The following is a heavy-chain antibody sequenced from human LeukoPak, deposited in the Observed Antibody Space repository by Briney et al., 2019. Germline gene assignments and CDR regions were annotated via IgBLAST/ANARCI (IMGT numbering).Heavy chain of an antibody. CDR2: INHSGST. D-gene: IGHD3-22*01. J-gene: IGHJ6*02. Sequence: SETLSLTCAVYGGSFSGYYWSWIRQPPGKGLEWIGEINHSGSTTYNPSLKSRVTISVDASKNQFSLKLSSVTAADTAVYYCARGHWVVVTRVPYYYYGMDVWGQGTTVTVSS. V-gene: IGHV4-34*01. CDR3: ARGHWVVVTRVPYYYYGMDV. CDR1: GGSFSGYY.